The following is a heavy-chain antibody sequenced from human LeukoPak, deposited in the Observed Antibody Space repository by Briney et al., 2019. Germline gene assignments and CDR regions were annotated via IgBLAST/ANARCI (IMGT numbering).Heavy chain of an antibody. J-gene: IGHJ5*02. Sequence: PGGSLRLSCAASGFTFRNYAMTWVRQAPGKGLEWVSGISDSGSRTYYADSVKGRFTISRDNSKNTLYLQMNSLRAEDTAVYYCARSPTYDFWSGRIRRDKQGFDPWGQGTLVTVSS. D-gene: IGHD3-3*01. CDR1: GFTFRNYA. CDR2: ISDSGSRT. CDR3: ARSPTYDFWSGRIRRDKQGFDP. V-gene: IGHV3-23*01.